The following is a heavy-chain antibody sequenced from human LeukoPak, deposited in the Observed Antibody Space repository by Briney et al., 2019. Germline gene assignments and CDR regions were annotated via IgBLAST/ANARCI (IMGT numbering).Heavy chain of an antibody. D-gene: IGHD1-26*01. V-gene: IGHV3-74*01. CDR2: INSDGSST. J-gene: IGHJ6*03. CDR3: ARENSGSYGRFLTDYMDV. Sequence: GGSLRLSCAASGFTFSSYWMHWVRQAPGKGLVWVSRINSDGSSTSYADSVKGRFTISRDNAKNTLYLQMNSLRAEDTALYYCARENSGSYGRFLTDYMDVWGKGTTVTVSS. CDR1: GFTFSSYW.